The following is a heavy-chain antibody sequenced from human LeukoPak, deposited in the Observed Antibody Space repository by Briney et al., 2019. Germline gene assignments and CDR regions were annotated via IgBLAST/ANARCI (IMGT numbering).Heavy chain of an antibody. D-gene: IGHD3-9*01. CDR1: GFTVSSNY. J-gene: IGHJ5*02. V-gene: IGHV3-53*01. Sequence: GGSLRLSCAASGFTVSSNYMSWVRQAPGKGLEWVSVIYSGGSTYYADSVKGRFTISRDNSKNTLYLQMNSLRAEDTAVYYCARGDRDYDILTGYSKSWFDPWGQGTLVTVSS. CDR3: ARGDRDYDILTGYSKSWFDP. CDR2: IYSGGST.